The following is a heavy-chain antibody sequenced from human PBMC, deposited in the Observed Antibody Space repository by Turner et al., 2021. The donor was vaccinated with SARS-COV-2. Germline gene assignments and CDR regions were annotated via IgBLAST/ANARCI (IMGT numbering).Heavy chain of an antibody. CDR1: CCPISSSSYY. CDR3: ARHSPELRGDYFDY. CDR2: IYSSGRT. D-gene: IGHD1-26*01. V-gene: IGHV4-39*01. Sequence: QLKLQESGPGPGKPLETLSLTRTVPCCPISSSSYYLGWIRQPPGKGLEWIGSIYSSGRTKYNPSLESRVTISVDTSKNQFSLKLSSVTAADTAVYCCARHSPELRGDYFDYWGQGTLVTVSS. J-gene: IGHJ4*02.